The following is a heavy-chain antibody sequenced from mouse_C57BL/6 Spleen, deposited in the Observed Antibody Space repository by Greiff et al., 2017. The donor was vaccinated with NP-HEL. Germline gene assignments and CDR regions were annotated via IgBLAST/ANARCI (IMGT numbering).Heavy chain of an antibody. Sequence: VQLQQPGAELVKPGASVKMSCKASGYTFTSYWITWVKQRPGQGLEWIGDIYPGSGSTNYNEKFKSKATLTVDTSSSTAYMQLSSLTSEDSAVYYCARLTGTGEGAMDDWGQGTSVTVSS. V-gene: IGHV1-55*01. CDR2: IYPGSGST. D-gene: IGHD4-1*01. CDR1: GYTFTSYW. J-gene: IGHJ4*01. CDR3: ARLTGTGEGAMDD.